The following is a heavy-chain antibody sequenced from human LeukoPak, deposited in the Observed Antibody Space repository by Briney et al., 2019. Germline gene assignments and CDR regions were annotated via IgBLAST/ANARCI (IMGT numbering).Heavy chain of an antibody. Sequence: PSETLSLTCTVSGGSISSSTYYWGWIRQPPGKGLEWIGSIYYSGNTYYNPSLKSRVTISVDTSNNQFSLRLSSVTAADTAVYYCARDIPIGFLEWSVFDYWGQGTLVTVSS. CDR2: IYYSGNT. CDR3: ARDIPIGFLEWSVFDY. V-gene: IGHV4-39*02. D-gene: IGHD3-3*01. CDR1: GGSISSSTYY. J-gene: IGHJ4*02.